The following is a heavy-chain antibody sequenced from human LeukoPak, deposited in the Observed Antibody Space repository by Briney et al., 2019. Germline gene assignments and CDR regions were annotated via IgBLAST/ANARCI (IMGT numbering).Heavy chain of an antibody. D-gene: IGHD3-10*01. CDR2: ISGSGGST. J-gene: IGHJ4*02. CDR3: AKVGSVVKGVTPLDY. Sequence: PGGSLTLSCAASGFTFSSYAMSWVRQAPGKGLEWVSAISGSGGSTYYADSVKGRFTISRANSKNTLYLQMHSLRAEDTAVYYCAKVGSVVKGVTPLDYWGQGTLVTVSS. V-gene: IGHV3-23*01. CDR1: GFTFSSYA.